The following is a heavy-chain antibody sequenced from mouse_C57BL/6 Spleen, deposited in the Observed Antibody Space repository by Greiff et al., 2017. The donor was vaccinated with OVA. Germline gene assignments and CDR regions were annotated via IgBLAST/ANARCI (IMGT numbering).Heavy chain of an antibody. CDR3: ARRDPYDYDGFAY. CDR2: IDPNSGGT. CDR1: GYTFTSYW. D-gene: IGHD2-4*01. J-gene: IGHJ3*01. V-gene: IGHV1-72*01. Sequence: QVQLQQPGAELVKPGASVKLSCKASGYTFTSYWMHWVKQRPGRGLEWIGRIDPNSGGTKYNEKFKSKATLTVDKPSSTAYMQLSSLTSEDSAVYYCARRDPYDYDGFAYWGQGTLVTVSA.